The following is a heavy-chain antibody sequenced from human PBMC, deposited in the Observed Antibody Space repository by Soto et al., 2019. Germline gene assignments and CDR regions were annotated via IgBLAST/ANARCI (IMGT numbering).Heavy chain of an antibody. J-gene: IGHJ4*02. CDR1: GFTFTSSA. CDR2: IVVGSGNT. Sequence: SVKVSCKASGFTFTSSAMQWVRQARGQRLEWIGWIVVGSGNTNYAQKFQERVTITRDMSTSTAYMELSSLRSEDTAVYYCAATSYYDFWSGYPNFDYWGQGTLVTVS. D-gene: IGHD3-3*01. CDR3: AATSYYDFWSGYPNFDY. V-gene: IGHV1-58*02.